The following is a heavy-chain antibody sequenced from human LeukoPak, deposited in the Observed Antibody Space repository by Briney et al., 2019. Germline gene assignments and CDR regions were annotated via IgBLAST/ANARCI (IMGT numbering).Heavy chain of an antibody. CDR2: ISYDESNR. D-gene: IGHD5-18*01. J-gene: IGHJ4*02. CDR1: GFTFSSYG. V-gene: IGHV3-30*18. CDR3: AKGGGYSYGYYSDY. Sequence: GRSLRLSCAASGFTFSSYGMPWVRQAPGKGLEWVAVISYDESNRYYADSVRGRLTISRDNSKNTLYLQMNSLRAEDTAVYYCAKGGGYSYGYYSDYWGQGTLVTVSS.